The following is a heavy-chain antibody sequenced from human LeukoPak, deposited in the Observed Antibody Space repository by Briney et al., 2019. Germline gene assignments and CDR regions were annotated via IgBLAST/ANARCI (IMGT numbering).Heavy chain of an antibody. Sequence: PGGCLRLSCAASGFNVSSNYMSWVRQAPGKGLEWVSVIYTGGTTYYTDSVKGRFTISRDNSKNMVYLQMDSLRPDDTAVYYCARITVTRFDYWGLGSLVTVSS. CDR3: ARITVTRFDY. CDR2: IYTGGTT. J-gene: IGHJ4*02. CDR1: GFNVSSNY. D-gene: IGHD4-17*01. V-gene: IGHV3-66*02.